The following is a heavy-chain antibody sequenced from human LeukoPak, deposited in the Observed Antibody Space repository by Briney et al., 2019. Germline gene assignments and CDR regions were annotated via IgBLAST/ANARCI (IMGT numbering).Heavy chain of an antibody. D-gene: IGHD3-10*01. CDR1: GGSFSGYY. Sequence: PSETLSLTCAVYGGSFSGYYWSWIRQPPGKGLEWIGEINHSGNTNYKPSLKSRVTISVDTSKNQFSLKMSSVTAADTAVYYCARGSWFGVYNWFDPWGQGTLVTVSS. CDR3: ARGSWFGVYNWFDP. J-gene: IGHJ5*02. CDR2: INHSGNT. V-gene: IGHV4-34*01.